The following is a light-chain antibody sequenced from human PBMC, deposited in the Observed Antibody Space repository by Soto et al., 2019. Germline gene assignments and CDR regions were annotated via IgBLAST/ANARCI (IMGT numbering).Light chain of an antibody. J-gene: IGKJ5*01. CDR1: QSVSIK. CDR3: QQYNNWPTIT. V-gene: IGKV3-15*01. Sequence: EIVMTQSPATLSLSPGEGGTLSCGASQSVSIKLAWYQQKPGQAPRLLIYDTSTRATGIPARFSGSGSGTEFTLTISSLQSEDFAVYYRQQYNNWPTITFGQGTRLEIK. CDR2: DTS.